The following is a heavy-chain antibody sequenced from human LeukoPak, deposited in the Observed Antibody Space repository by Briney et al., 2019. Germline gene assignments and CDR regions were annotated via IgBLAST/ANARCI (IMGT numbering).Heavy chain of an antibody. D-gene: IGHD3-22*01. V-gene: IGHV4-59*01. Sequence: KPSETLSLTRTAAGGSIISSYCGSSRQPPGKGLEWIGYIYYSGSTNYNPSLKSRVTISVDTSKNQFSLKLSSVTAADTAVYYYVRTGDHPSPSGSTIWARGTMVTVSS. CDR2: IYYSGST. CDR1: GGSIISSY. CDR3: VRTGDHPSPSGSTI. J-gene: IGHJ3*02.